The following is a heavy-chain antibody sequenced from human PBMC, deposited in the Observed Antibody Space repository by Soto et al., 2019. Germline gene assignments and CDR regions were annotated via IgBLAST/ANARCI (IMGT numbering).Heavy chain of an antibody. Sequence: SEPLSLTCNVDSISTYYWGWIRQPPGKGLEWIASIYYSGNTYYNPSLKSRVTISVDTSKNQFSLKLSSVTAADTAAYYCARTGTYSRFYYFDSWGQGTLVTVSS. J-gene: IGHJ4*02. CDR1: SISTYY. V-gene: IGHV4-39*01. CDR3: ARTGTYSRFYYFDS. D-gene: IGHD1-26*01. CDR2: IYYSGNT.